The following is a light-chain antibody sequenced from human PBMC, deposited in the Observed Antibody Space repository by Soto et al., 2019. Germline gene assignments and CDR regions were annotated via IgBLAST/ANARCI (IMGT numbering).Light chain of an antibody. CDR2: GNS. J-gene: IGLJ2*01. Sequence: QSVLTQPPSVSGAPGQRGTISCTGSRSNIGAGYDVHWYQQLPGTAPKLLIYGNSNRPSGVPDRFSGSKSGTSASLAITGLQAEDEADYYCQSYDGSLRDVVFGGGTKLTVL. CDR3: QSYDGSLRDVV. CDR1: RSNIGAGYD. V-gene: IGLV1-40*01.